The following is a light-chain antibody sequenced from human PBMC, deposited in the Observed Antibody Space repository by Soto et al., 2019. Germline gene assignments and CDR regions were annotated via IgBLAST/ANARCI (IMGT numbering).Light chain of an antibody. CDR2: DAS. V-gene: IGKV3-20*01. CDR3: QQYGSSPRT. Sequence: EIVLTQSPGTLSLSPGEIATLSFSASQSVTSSSLAWYQQKPGQAPRLLIYDASSRATGIPDRFSGSGSGTDFTLTISRLEPEDFAVYYCQQYGSSPRTFGQGTKWIS. CDR1: QSVTSSS. J-gene: IGKJ1*01.